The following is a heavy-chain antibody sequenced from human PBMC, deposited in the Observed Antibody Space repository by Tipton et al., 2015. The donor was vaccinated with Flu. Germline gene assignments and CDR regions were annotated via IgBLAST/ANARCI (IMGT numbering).Heavy chain of an antibody. D-gene: IGHD1-7*01. CDR3: ARGGITGTKMHYFYGMDV. CDR2: IIPIFGTA. J-gene: IGHJ6*02. CDR1: GGTFSSYA. V-gene: IGHV1-69*01. Sequence: QSGAEVKKPGSSVKVSCKASGGTFSSYAISWVRQAPGQGLEWRGGIIPIFGTANYAQKFQGRVTITADESTSTAYMELSSLRSEDTAVYYCARGGITGTKMHYFYGMDVWGQGTTVTVS.